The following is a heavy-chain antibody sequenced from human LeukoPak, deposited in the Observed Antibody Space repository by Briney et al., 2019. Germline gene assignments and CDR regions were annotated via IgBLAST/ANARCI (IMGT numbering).Heavy chain of an antibody. CDR3: ARRGSNWSFDY. CDR2: VSSSSSTI. Sequence: PGGSLRLSCAASGFTFSSYSMNWVRQAPGKGLEWVSYVSSSSSTIYYADSVKGRFTISRDNAKNSLYLQVNSLRAEDTAVYYCARRGSNWSFDYWGQGTLVTVSS. V-gene: IGHV3-48*04. D-gene: IGHD4-11*01. CDR1: GFTFSSYS. J-gene: IGHJ4*02.